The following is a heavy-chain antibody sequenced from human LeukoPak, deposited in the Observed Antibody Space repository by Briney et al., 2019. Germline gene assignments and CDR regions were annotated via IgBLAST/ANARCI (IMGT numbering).Heavy chain of an antibody. V-gene: IGHV1-69*04. D-gene: IGHD6-19*01. Sequence: SVKVSCKASGGTFSSYAISWVRQAPGQGLEWMGRIIPILGIANYAQKFQGGVTITADKSTSTAYMELSSLRSEDTAVYYCARVTAVAGTLLDYWGRGTLVTVSS. J-gene: IGHJ4*02. CDR2: IIPILGIA. CDR3: ARVTAVAGTLLDY. CDR1: GGTFSSYA.